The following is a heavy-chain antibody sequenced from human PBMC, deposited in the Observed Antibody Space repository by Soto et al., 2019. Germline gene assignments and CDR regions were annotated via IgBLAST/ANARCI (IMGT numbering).Heavy chain of an antibody. J-gene: IGHJ6*02. V-gene: IGHV3-33*01. CDR2: IWYDGSNK. D-gene: IGHD2-2*01. CDR1: GFTFSSYG. Sequence: SGGSLRLSCAASGFTFSSYGMHWVRQAPGKGLEWVAVIWYDGSNKYYADSVKGRFTISRDNSKNTLYLQMNSLRAEDTAVYYCARDHPLSCSSTSCPIYYCYYGMDVWGQGTTVTVSS. CDR3: ARDHPLSCSSTSCPIYYCYYGMDV.